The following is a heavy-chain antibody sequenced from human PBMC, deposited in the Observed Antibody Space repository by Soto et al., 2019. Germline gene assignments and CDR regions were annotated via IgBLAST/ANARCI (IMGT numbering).Heavy chain of an antibody. V-gene: IGHV3-11*01. Sequence: QVQVVESGGDLVKPGGSLRLSCAASGFTFSDQYMTWIRQAPGKGLEWVSYISSTGNTVYYADSVQGRFTISRDNAKNSLLLQMNSLRADDTDVYYCARAHRRGYYDFYHWGQGTLVTVAS. CDR3: ARAHRRGYYDFYH. CDR2: ISSTGNTV. J-gene: IGHJ4*02. CDR1: GFTFSDQY. D-gene: IGHD3-22*01.